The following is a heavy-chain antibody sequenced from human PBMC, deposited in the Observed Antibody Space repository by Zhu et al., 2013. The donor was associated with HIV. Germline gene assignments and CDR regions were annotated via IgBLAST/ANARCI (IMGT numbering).Heavy chain of an antibody. CDR2: ISVYNGNT. Sequence: QVQLVQSGAEVKKPGASVKVSCKASGYTFSTYGLSWVRQAPGQGLEWMGWISVYNGNTKYAQNIQDRITMTRDTSTSTAYMELRNLRFDDTAVYYCARDRIAVRPGWFDPWGQGTLVTVSS. J-gene: IGHJ5*02. D-gene: IGHD6-6*01. CDR3: ARDRIAVRPGWFDP. CDR1: GYTFSTYG. V-gene: IGHV1-18*01.